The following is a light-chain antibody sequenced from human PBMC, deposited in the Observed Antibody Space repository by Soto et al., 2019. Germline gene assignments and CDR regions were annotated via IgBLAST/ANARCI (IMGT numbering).Light chain of an antibody. CDR2: GAS. J-gene: IGKJ1*01. CDR1: QSVSSN. V-gene: IGKV3-15*01. CDR3: QQYNDWPT. Sequence: DKLMDLSSSTLSWSQRDRATLSFRASQSVSSNLAWYQLKPGQAPRLLLYGASTRATGIPARFSGSGSGTEFTLTISSLQSEDFAVYYCQQYNDWPTFGQGTKVDIK.